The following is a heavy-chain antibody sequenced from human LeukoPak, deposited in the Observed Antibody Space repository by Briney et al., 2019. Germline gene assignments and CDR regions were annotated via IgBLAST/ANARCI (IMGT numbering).Heavy chain of an antibody. CDR3: ATAGYSSGWYSMGGYFDY. CDR2: FDPEDGET. J-gene: IGHJ4*02. CDR1: GYTLTELS. V-gene: IGHV1-24*01. Sequence: ASVKVSCKVSGYTLTELSMHWVGQAPGKGLEWMGGFDPEDGETIYAQKFQGRVTMTEDTSTDTAYMELSSLRSEDTAVYYCATAGYSSGWYSMGGYFDYWGQGTLVTVSS. D-gene: IGHD6-19*01.